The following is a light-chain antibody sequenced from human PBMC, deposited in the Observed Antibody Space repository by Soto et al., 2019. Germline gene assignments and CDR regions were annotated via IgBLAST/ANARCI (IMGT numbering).Light chain of an antibody. CDR3: QHCNSNSAA. CDR1: QSISSQ. V-gene: IGKV1-5*03. CDR2: EAS. J-gene: IGKJ1*01. Sequence: DIQTTQSPSTLSGSVGGRVTISSRASQSISSQLDWYQQKPGKAPKLLIYEASTLQSGVPSRFSGSGSGTEFTLTISSLQPDDFATYYCQHCNSNSAAFGQGTKVDIK.